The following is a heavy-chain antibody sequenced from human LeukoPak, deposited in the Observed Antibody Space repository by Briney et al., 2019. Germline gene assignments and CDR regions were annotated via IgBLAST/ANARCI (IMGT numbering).Heavy chain of an antibody. CDR2: ISGSGGST. V-gene: IGHV3-23*01. D-gene: IGHD5-18*01. Sequence: GGSLRLSCAASAFTFRSYAMIWVRQAPGKGLGWVSGISGSGGSTYYSDSAKGRFTISRDNSNNTLYLQMNSQRAEDTAVYYCAKGAASRGYTYVANWGQGTLVTVSS. CDR3: AKGAASRGYTYVAN. CDR1: AFTFRSYA. J-gene: IGHJ4*02.